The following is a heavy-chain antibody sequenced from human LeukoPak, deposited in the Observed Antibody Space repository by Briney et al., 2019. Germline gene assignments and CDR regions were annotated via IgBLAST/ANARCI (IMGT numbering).Heavy chain of an antibody. CDR3: ASLDEKYYYDSSGYVGVSSFDI. V-gene: IGHV1-46*01. J-gene: IGHJ3*02. CDR1: GYTFTSHY. CDR2: INPSIGNT. D-gene: IGHD3-22*01. Sequence: GASVKVSCKTSGYTFTSHYIHWVRQAPGQGLEWMGIINPSIGNTDYAQKFQGRVTMTKDTSKNQFSLKLSSVTAADTAVYYCASLDEKYYYDSSGYVGVSSFDIWGQGTMVTVSS.